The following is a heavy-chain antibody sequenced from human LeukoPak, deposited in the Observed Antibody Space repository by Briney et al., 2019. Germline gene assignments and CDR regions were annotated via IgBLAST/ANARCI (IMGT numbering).Heavy chain of an antibody. Sequence: GGSLRLSCAASGVTFSGSAMHWVRQASGKGLEWVGRIRSKANNYATAYAASVRGRFTISRDDSKNTAYLQMNSLKTEDTAVYYCNRNVGGYEPFDYWGQGTLVTVSS. J-gene: IGHJ4*02. CDR1: GVTFSGSA. V-gene: IGHV3-73*01. CDR2: IRSKANNYAT. D-gene: IGHD5-12*01. CDR3: NRNVGGYEPFDY.